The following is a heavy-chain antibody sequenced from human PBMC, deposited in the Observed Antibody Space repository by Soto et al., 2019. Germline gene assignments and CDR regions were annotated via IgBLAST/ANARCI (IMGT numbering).Heavy chain of an antibody. CDR2: VFHSGST. J-gene: IGHJ5*02. CDR1: GVPMTNTNW. CDR3: TRVAQGNCSGSRCYRWFDP. D-gene: IGHD2-2*01. Sequence: QVPLRESGPGLVKPSGTLSLTCAVSGVPMTNTNWWSWVRQPPGQGLELIGEVFHSGSTNYNPSLKSRVTISVDKYKNQFSLNLTSVTAADTDVYYCTRVAQGNCSGSRCYRWFDPWGQGTLVTVSS. V-gene: IGHV4-4*02.